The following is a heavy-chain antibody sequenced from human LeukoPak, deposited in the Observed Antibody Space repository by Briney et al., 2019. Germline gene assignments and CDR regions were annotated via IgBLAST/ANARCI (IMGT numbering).Heavy chain of an antibody. CDR1: GYTFTGYY. D-gene: IGHD2-2*01. CDR3: VRIYCSTTTCYPDY. Sequence: ASVKVSCKASGYTFTGYYMHWVRQAPGQGLEWMGRINPNSGGTNYAQKFQGSVTMTRDTSISTAYMELSRLRSDDTAVYYCVRIYCSTTTCYPDYWGQGTLVTVSS. CDR2: INPNSGGT. V-gene: IGHV1-2*06. J-gene: IGHJ4*02.